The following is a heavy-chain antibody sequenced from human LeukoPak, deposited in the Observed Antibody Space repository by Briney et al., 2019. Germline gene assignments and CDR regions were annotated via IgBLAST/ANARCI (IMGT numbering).Heavy chain of an antibody. V-gene: IGHV4-34*01. CDR1: GGSLSGYY. J-gene: IGHJ4*02. Sequence: PSETLSLTCAVYGGSLSGYYWSWIRQPPGKGPEWIGEINHSGSTNYNPSLKSRVTISVDTSKNQFSLKLSSVTAADTAVYYCARALLDVAEDYWGQGTLVTVSS. D-gene: IGHD6-19*01. CDR2: INHSGST. CDR3: ARALLDVAEDY.